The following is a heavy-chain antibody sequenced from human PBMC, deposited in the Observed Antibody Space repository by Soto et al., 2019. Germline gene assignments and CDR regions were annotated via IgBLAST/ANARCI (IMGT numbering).Heavy chain of an antibody. CDR2: IYSDGRT. Sequence: PGGSLRLSCAASGFTVSSNYMSWVRQAPGKGLEWVSVIYSDGRTDYAESVKGRFTISRDNSKNTLYLQMNSLRAEDTAVYYCAREGLVGAPSNFDYWGQGTLVTVSS. CDR1: GFTVSSNY. CDR3: AREGLVGAPSNFDY. D-gene: IGHD1-26*01. J-gene: IGHJ4*01. V-gene: IGHV3-66*01.